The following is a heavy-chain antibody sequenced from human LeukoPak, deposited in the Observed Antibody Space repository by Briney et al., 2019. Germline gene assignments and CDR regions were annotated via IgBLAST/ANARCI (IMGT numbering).Heavy chain of an antibody. J-gene: IGHJ4*02. Sequence: GESLKISCKGSGYSFTSYWIGWVRQMPGKGLEWMGIIYPGDSDTRYSPSFQGQVTISADKSISTAYLQWSSLKASDTAMYYCARTQRVRSTNVSRYFDWFLEFDYWGQGTLVTVSS. CDR2: IYPGDSDT. D-gene: IGHD3-9*01. CDR3: ARTQRVRSTNVSRYFDWFLEFDY. V-gene: IGHV5-51*01. CDR1: GYSFTSYW.